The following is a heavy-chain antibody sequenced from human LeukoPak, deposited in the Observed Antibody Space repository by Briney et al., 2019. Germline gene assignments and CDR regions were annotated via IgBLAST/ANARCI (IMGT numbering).Heavy chain of an antibody. J-gene: IGHJ3*02. CDR3: ARVNAFDAFVI. CDR2: ISSSSSYI. Sequence: GGSLRLSCAASGFTFSSYSMNWVRQAPGKGLEWVSSISSSSSYIYYADSVKGRFTISRDNAKNSLYLQMNSLRAEDTAVYYCARVNAFDAFVIWGQGTMVTFSS. V-gene: IGHV3-21*01. CDR1: GFTFSSYS.